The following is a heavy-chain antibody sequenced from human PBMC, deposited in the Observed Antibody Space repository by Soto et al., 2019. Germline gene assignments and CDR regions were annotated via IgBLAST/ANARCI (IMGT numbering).Heavy chain of an antibody. CDR1: GFSVGGNY. D-gene: IGHD2-21*02. J-gene: IGHJ1*01. CDR2: IYSGGNP. Sequence: EERLVQSGGGLVQPGGSLRLSCAASGFSVGGNYMSWVRQAPGKGLELVSLIYSGGNPFYADSMKGRFTHSRDNSHNMLYLQMDSLRAEDTAVYYCARGPKSDCWGQCTLVIVSS. V-gene: IGHV3-53*01. CDR3: ARGPKSDC.